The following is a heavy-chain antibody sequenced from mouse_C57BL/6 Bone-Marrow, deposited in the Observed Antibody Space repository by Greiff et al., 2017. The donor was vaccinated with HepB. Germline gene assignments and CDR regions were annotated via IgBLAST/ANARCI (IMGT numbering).Heavy chain of an antibody. CDR3: ARGPYYYGSYWYFDV. Sequence: VQLVESGAELARPGASVKLSCKASGYTFTSYGISWVKQRTGQGLEWIGEIYPRSGNTYYNEKFKGKATLTADKSSSTAYMELRSLTSEDSAVYFCARGPYYYGSYWYFDVWGTGTTVTVSS. CDR1: GYTFTSYG. J-gene: IGHJ1*03. CDR2: IYPRSGNT. V-gene: IGHV1-81*01. D-gene: IGHD1-1*01.